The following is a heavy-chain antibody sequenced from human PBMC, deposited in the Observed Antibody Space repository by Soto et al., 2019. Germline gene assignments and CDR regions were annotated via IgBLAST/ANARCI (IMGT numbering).Heavy chain of an antibody. CDR3: ARATSYYELSAGMDV. Sequence: GGSLILSSAASGFTCSSYAMHWVRQAPGKGLVWVAVISYDGSKKYYADTVKGRFTISRDNSKNTLYLQMTSLRAEDTAVYYCARATSYYELSAGMDVWGQGTTVTVSS. J-gene: IGHJ6*02. D-gene: IGHD3-22*01. CDR2: ISYDGSKK. V-gene: IGHV3-30-3*01. CDR1: GFTCSSYA.